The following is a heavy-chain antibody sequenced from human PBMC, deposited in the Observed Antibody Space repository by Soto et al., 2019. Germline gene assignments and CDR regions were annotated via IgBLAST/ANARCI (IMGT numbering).Heavy chain of an antibody. CDR2: TSYDGSRE. V-gene: IGHV3-30-3*01. CDR3: ASSLRSILRFFEWLLPFDY. J-gene: IGHJ4*02. CDR1: GFTFSRYA. D-gene: IGHD3-3*01. Sequence: GGSLRPSCAASGFTFSRYAMHWVRQAPGKGLEWVAVTSYDGSREYYLDSVKGRFTISRDNSKNTLYLQMNSLRPEDTAVYYCASSLRSILRFFEWLLPFDYWGRGTLVTVSS.